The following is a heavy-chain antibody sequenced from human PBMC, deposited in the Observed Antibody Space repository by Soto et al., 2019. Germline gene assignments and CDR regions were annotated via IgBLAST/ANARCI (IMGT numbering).Heavy chain of an antibody. Sequence: ESLKISCKGSGYSFAGYWITWVRQKPGKGLEWMGRIDPSDSQTYYSPSFRGHVTISVTKSITTVFLQWSSLRASDTAMYYCARRIYDSDTGADFQYYSDSWWQGTAFGVPS. CDR1: GYSFAGYW. D-gene: IGHD3-22*01. J-gene: IGHJ4*02. CDR2: IDPSDSQT. CDR3: ARRIYDSDTGADFQYYSDS. V-gene: IGHV5-10-1*01.